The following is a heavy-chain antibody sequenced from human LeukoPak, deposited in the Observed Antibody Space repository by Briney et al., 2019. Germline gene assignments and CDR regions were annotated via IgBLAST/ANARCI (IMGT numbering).Heavy chain of an antibody. Sequence: GGTLRLSCAASGFTFSNAWMRWVRHAPAKGLEWVARIKRKTDGGTTDYAAPVKGRFTISRDDSKNTLYLEMNSLKTEDTAFYYCTTVVGTRDYWGQGTLVTVSS. CDR1: GFTFSNAW. CDR3: TTVVGTRDY. J-gene: IGHJ4*02. V-gene: IGHV3-15*01. D-gene: IGHD1-1*01. CDR2: IKRKTDGGTT.